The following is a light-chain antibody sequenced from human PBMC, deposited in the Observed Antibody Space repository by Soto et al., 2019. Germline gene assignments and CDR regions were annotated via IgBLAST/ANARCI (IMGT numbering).Light chain of an antibody. CDR2: TTS. CDR1: QNIDIY. Sequence: DVQMTQSPSSLSASVGDRVTITCRASQNIDIYLNWYQQKPGRPPTLLIYTTSCLQSGVPTRFSGSGSGTDFTLTISNLQPEDFATYSCHQSYITPPAFGQGTKVGIK. V-gene: IGKV1-39*01. J-gene: IGKJ2*01. CDR3: HQSYITPPA.